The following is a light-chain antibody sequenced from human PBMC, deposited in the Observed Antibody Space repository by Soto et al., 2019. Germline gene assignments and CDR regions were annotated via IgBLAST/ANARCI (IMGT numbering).Light chain of an antibody. J-gene: IGLJ1*01. CDR2: DDG. Sequence: SSALTHPPSVSLAPGQTARITCRGTNIETKSVHWYQQRPGQAPVLVVYDDGDRPSGIPERFSGSNSGNTATLTISRVEVVDEADYYCQVWDSSSAHYVFGSGTKVTVL. CDR3: QVWDSSSAHYV. V-gene: IGLV3-21*02. CDR1: NIETKS.